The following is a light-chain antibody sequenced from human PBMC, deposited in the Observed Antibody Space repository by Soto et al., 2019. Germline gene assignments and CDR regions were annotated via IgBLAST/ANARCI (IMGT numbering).Light chain of an antibody. V-gene: IGLV2-8*01. J-gene: IGLJ1*01. CDR1: SSDVGGYDS. CDR2: DVD. CDR3: SSYAGSNTFV. Sequence: QSALTQPPSASGSPGQSVTISCSGTSSDVGGYDSVSWYQHHPGKVPKLIIFDVDKWPSGVPDRFSGFKSGNTASLTVSGLRAEDEADYYCSSYAGSNTFVFGTGTQLTV.